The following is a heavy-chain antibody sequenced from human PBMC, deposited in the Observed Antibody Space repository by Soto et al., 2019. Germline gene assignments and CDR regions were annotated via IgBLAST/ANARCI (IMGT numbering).Heavy chain of an antibody. J-gene: IGHJ6*03. Sequence: SQTLSLTCTVSGGSISSYYWSWIRQPPGKGLEWIGYIYYSGSTNYNPSLKSRVTISVDTSKNQFSLKLSSVTAADTAVYYCAGVATRYYYYYYMDVWGKGTTVTVSS. D-gene: IGHD5-12*01. CDR2: IYYSGST. CDR1: GGSISSYY. CDR3: AGVATRYYYYYYMDV. V-gene: IGHV4-59*08.